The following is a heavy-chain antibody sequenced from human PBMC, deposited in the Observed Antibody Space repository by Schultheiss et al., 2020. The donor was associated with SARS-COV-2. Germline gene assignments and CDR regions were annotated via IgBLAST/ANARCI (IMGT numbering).Heavy chain of an antibody. CDR1: GSSLSTSGVG. J-gene: IGHJ4*02. D-gene: IGHD6-13*01. CDR2: IYWDGDE. Sequence: SGPTLVKPTQTLTLTCSLSGSSLSTSGVGVGWIRQPPGKALEWLAVIYWDGDERYSPSLKSRLTITKDTSKNQVVLTMTNMDPVDTATYYCAHSLEAAATKDFDYWGQGTLVTVSS. V-gene: IGHV2-5*02. CDR3: AHSLEAAATKDFDY.